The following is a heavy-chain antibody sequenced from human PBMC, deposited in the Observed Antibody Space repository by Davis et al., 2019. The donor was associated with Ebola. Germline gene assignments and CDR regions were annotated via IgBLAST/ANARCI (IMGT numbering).Heavy chain of an antibody. CDR2: IYYSGST. CDR3: ARGGCSSASCYQWAFDL. D-gene: IGHD2-2*01. CDR1: GGSISSYY. J-gene: IGHJ2*01. Sequence: MPSETLSLTCTVSGGSISSYYWSWIRQPPGKGLEWIGYIYYSGSTNYNPSLKSRLTISVDTSKNQFSLRLNSLTAADTAVYYCARGGCSSASCYQWAFDLWGRGTLVTVSS. V-gene: IGHV4-59*12.